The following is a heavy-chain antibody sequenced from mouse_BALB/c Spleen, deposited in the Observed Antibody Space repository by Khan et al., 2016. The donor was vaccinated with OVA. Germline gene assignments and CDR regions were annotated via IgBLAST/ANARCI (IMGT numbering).Heavy chain of an antibody. CDR1: GYTFTNYG. V-gene: IGHV9-1*02. Sequence: QIQLVQSGPELTKPGESVKISCKASGYTFTNYGMNWVKQAPGQGLKWMGCINTYTGDPTYADDFKGRFAFSSETSSSTAYMQINSLTSEDMTTYYCGRGSWYFNVWGAGTTVTVSA. CDR3: GRGSWYFNV. J-gene: IGHJ1*01. CDR2: INTYTGDP.